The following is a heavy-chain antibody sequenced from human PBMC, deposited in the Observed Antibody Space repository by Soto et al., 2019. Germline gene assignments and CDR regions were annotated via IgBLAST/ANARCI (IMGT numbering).Heavy chain of an antibody. CDR1: GFTFSSYG. J-gene: IGHJ3*02. D-gene: IGHD3-22*01. V-gene: IGHV3-33*01. CDR2: IWYDGSNK. CDR3: ARDLVSGYYFFAYDAFDI. Sequence: PGGSLRLSCAASGFTFSSYGMPWVRQAPGKGLEWVAVIWYDGSNKYYADSVKGRFTISRDNSKNTLYLQMNSLRAEDTAVYYCARDLVSGYYFFAYDAFDIWGQGTMVTVSS.